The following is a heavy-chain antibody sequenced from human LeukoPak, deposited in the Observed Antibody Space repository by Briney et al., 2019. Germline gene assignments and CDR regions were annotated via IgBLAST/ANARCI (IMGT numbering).Heavy chain of an antibody. V-gene: IGHV4-61*05. J-gene: IGHJ4*02. D-gene: IGHD5-18*01. CDR1: DGSISSSSFY. Sequence: SETLSLTCTVSDGSISSSSFYWGWIRQPPGKGLEWIGYIYYSGSTNYNPSLKSRVTISVDTSKNQFSLKLSSVTAADTAVYYCARRAPYSYEWSTLDYWGQGTLVTVSS. CDR3: ARRAPYSYEWSTLDY. CDR2: IYYSGST.